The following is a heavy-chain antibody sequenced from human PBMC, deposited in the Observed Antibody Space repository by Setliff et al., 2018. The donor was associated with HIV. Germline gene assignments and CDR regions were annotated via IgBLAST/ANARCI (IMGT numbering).Heavy chain of an antibody. CDR1: GGSFTSRSYY. Sequence: PSETLSLTCTVSGGSFTSRSYYWGWIRQPPGKGLEWIGSIFYSGITYYNPSLKSRVTISVDTSKNQFSLNLTSVTAADTAVYYCARSKTFYDFWGGYYTHGAFKLWGLVTMVTVSS. J-gene: IGHJ3*01. V-gene: IGHV4-39*01. D-gene: IGHD3-3*01. CDR2: IFYSGIT. CDR3: ARSKTFYDFWGGYYTHGAFKL.